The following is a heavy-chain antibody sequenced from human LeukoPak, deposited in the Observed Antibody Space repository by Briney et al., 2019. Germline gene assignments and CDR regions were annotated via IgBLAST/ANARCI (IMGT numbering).Heavy chain of an antibody. Sequence: GESLKISCKGSGYSFTTYWVGWVRQMPGKGLEWMGIIYPGGSDTRYSPSFQGQVTISADKSISTAYLQWSSLKASDTAMYYCVRRAAEWELLDHWGQGTLVTVSS. V-gene: IGHV5-51*01. CDR2: IYPGGSDT. CDR1: GYSFTTYW. CDR3: VRRAAEWELLDH. D-gene: IGHD1-26*01. J-gene: IGHJ5*02.